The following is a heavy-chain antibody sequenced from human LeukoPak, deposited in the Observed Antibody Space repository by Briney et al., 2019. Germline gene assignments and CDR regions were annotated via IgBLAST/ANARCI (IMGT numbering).Heavy chain of an antibody. CDR2: IMQDGSEK. J-gene: IGHJ4*02. Sequence: QPGGSLRLSCAASGFTLSYYWMTWVRRAPGKGLEWVANIMQDGSEKYYADSVKGRFTISRDNSKNTLYLQMNSLRAEDTAVYYCARAIAVAGPYYFDYWGQGTLVTVSS. D-gene: IGHD6-19*01. CDR1: GFTLSYYW. V-gene: IGHV3-7*02. CDR3: ARAIAVAGPYYFDY.